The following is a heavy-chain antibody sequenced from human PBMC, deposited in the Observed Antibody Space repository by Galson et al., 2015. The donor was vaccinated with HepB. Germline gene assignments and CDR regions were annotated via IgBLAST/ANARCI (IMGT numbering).Heavy chain of an antibody. CDR2: IWYDGSNK. D-gene: IGHD2-2*01. J-gene: IGHJ3*02. V-gene: IGHV3-33*01. Sequence: SLRLSCAASGFTFSSYGMHWVRQAPGKGLEWVAVIWYDGSNKYYADSVKGRFTISRDNSKNTLYLQMNSLRAEDTAVYYCARWSYQLLGGGGAFDIWGQGTMVTVSS. CDR1: GFTFSSYG. CDR3: ARWSYQLLGGGGAFDI.